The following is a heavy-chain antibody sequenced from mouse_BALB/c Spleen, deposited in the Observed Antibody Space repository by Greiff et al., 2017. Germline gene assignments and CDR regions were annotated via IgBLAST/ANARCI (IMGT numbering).Heavy chain of an antibody. Sequence: EVQVVESGGGLVQPGGSRKLSCAASGFTFSSFGMHWVRQAPEKGLEWVAYISSGSSTIYYADTVKGRFTISRDNPKNTLFLQMTSLRSEDTAMYYCARSGLTYYYAMDYWGQGTSVTVSS. J-gene: IGHJ4*01. CDR1: GFTFSSFG. CDR3: ARSGLTYYYAMDY. V-gene: IGHV5-17*02. D-gene: IGHD3-3*01. CDR2: ISSGSSTI.